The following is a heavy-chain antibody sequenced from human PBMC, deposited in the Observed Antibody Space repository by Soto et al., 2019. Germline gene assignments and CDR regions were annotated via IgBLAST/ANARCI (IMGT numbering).Heavy chain of an antibody. J-gene: IGHJ6*02. Sequence: AASVKVSCKASGYSFTSYAIYWVRQAPGQRLEWMGWINAGNGNTKYSQKLQGRVTFTGDTSASTAHMELSSLRSEDTAVYFCAGGVENIVVVLDVFGYYGMDVWGQGTTVTVSS. CDR3: AGGVENIVVVLDVFGYYGMDV. D-gene: IGHD2-2*01. V-gene: IGHV1-3*01. CDR1: GYSFTSYA. CDR2: INAGNGNT.